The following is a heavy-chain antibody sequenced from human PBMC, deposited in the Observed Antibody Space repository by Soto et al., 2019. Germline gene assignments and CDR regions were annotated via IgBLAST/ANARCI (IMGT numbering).Heavy chain of an antibody. CDR1: GYTFTSYG. CDR2: ISAYNDNT. CDR3: ARDSSAGPIFDY. Sequence: ASVKVSCKASGYTFTSYGISWVRQAPGQGLEWMGWISAYNDNTNYAQKLQGRVTMTTDTSTSTAYMELRSLRSDDTAVYYCARDSSAGPIFDYWGQGTLVTVSS. V-gene: IGHV1-18*01. J-gene: IGHJ4*02. D-gene: IGHD6-13*01.